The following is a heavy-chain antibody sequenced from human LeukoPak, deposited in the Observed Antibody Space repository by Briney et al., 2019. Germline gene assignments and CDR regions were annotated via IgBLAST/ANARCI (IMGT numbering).Heavy chain of an antibody. CDR3: AKQGRPAVFYYMDV. Sequence: GGSLRLSCAASGFTFSSYGMHWVRQAPGKGLEWVAFIRYDGGIKYYADSVKGRFTISRDNSKNTLYLQMNSLRAEDTAVYYCAKQGRPAVFYYMDVWGIGTTVTISS. CDR2: IRYDGGIK. CDR1: GFTFSSYG. J-gene: IGHJ6*03. V-gene: IGHV3-30*02. D-gene: IGHD1-14*01.